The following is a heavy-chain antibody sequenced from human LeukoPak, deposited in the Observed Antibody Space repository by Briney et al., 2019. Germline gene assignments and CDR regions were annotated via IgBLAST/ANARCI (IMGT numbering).Heavy chain of an antibody. D-gene: IGHD6-19*01. Sequence: ASVKVSCKASGYTFTSYTMHWVRQAPGQGLEWMGWLNVGNGDTEYSQKFQGRVTITRDTSASTAYMELSSLRSEDTAVYYCAREESGWFSYYFDYWGQGTLVTVSS. CDR1: GYTFTSYT. CDR3: AREESGWFSYYFDY. J-gene: IGHJ4*02. V-gene: IGHV1-3*01. CDR2: LNVGNGDT.